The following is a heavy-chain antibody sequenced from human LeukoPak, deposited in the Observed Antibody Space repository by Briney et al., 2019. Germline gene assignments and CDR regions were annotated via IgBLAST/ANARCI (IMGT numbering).Heavy chain of an antibody. V-gene: IGHV1-8*01. Sequence: GASVRVSCKASGYTFTNYDINWVRQASGQGLEWMGWMNPNSGNTGSAQKFQGRVTMTSNTSISTAYMEQSSLRSEDTAVYYCARGLRREQQLLRAFDYWGQGTPVTVSS. D-gene: IGHD6-13*01. J-gene: IGHJ4*02. CDR1: GYTFTNYD. CDR3: ARGLRREQQLLRAFDY. CDR2: MNPNSGNT.